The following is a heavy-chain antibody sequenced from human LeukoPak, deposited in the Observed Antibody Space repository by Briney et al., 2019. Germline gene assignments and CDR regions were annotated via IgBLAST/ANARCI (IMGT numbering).Heavy chain of an antibody. J-gene: IGHJ4*02. Sequence: GGSLRLSCAASGFTFSSFAMSWVRLAPGKGLERVSAISVSGGDTYYSDSVKGRFTISRDNSKNTLYLQMNSLRAEDTAVYYCATDRIKLSSGYEGAFDYWGQGTLVTVSS. V-gene: IGHV3-23*01. CDR3: ATDRIKLSSGYEGAFDY. CDR1: GFTFSSFA. D-gene: IGHD3-22*01. CDR2: ISVSGGDT.